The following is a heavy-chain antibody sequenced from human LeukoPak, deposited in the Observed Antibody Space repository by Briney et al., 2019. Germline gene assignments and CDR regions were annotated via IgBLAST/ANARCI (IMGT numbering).Heavy chain of an antibody. Sequence: PRGTLRLSCAASGFTFSDYGMSWVRQAPGKGLEWVSTIGGRGGSTYYADSVKGRFTISRDNSKNTLYLQRNSLRAEDTAVYYCAKQGRDWLRDYYYYMDVWGKGTTVTISS. CDR2: IGGRGGST. CDR3: AKQGRDWLRDYYYYMDV. J-gene: IGHJ6*03. D-gene: IGHD3-9*01. V-gene: IGHV3-23*01. CDR1: GFTFSDYG.